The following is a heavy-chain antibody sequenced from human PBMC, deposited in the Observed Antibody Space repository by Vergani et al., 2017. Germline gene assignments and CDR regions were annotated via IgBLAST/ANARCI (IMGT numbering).Heavy chain of an antibody. V-gene: IGHV4-59*01. J-gene: IGHJ3*02. CDR1: GGSISSYY. Sequence: QVQLQESGPGLVKPSETLSLTCTVSGGSISSYYWSWIRQPPGKGLEWIGYIYYSGSTNYNPSLKSRVTISVDTSKNQCSLKLSSVTAADTAVYYCARGEYYDFWSGYAFDIWGQGTMVTVSS. D-gene: IGHD3-3*01. CDR2: IYYSGST. CDR3: ARGEYYDFWSGYAFDI.